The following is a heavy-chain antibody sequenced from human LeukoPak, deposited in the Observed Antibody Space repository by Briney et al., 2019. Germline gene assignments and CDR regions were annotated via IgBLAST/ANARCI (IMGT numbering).Heavy chain of an antibody. Sequence: ASVKVSCKASGYTFTSYGISWVRQAPGQGLEWMGWISAYNGNTNYAQEVQGRVTMTTDTSTSTSYMELKSLTSDDTAVYYCAREYSYGTTSLNWFDPWGQGTLVIVPS. CDR1: GYTFTSYG. J-gene: IGHJ5*02. V-gene: IGHV1-18*01. D-gene: IGHD5-18*01. CDR3: AREYSYGTTSLNWFDP. CDR2: ISAYNGNT.